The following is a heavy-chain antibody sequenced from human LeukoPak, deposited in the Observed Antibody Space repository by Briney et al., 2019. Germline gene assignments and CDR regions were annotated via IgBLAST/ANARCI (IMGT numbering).Heavy chain of an antibody. V-gene: IGHV3-7*01. CDR2: IKQDGSEK. Sequence: PGGSLRLSCAASGFTFSSYEMNWVRQAPGKGLEWVANIKQDGSEKYYVDSVKGRFTISRDNAKNSLYLQMNSLRAEDTAVYYCARDAMVATVEFDYWGQGTLVTVSS. D-gene: IGHD5-12*01. CDR3: ARDAMVATVEFDY. J-gene: IGHJ4*02. CDR1: GFTFSSYE.